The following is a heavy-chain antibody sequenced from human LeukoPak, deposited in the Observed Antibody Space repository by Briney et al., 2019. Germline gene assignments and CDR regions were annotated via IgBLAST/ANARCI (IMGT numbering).Heavy chain of an antibody. CDR1: GFSFSSYG. CDR2: IRYDGSDK. Sequence: GRSLRLSCAASGFSFSSYGMYWVRQAPGKGLEWVAFIRYDGSDKYYADSVKGRFTISRDNSKNTLFLEMNSLRAEDTAVYYCAKRNVETIFGVVEHWGQGTLVTVSS. V-gene: IGHV3-30*02. J-gene: IGHJ4*02. CDR3: AKRNVETIFGVVEH. D-gene: IGHD3-3*01.